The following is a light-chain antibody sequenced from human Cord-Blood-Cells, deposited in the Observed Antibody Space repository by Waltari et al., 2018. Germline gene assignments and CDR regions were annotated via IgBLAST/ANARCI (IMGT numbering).Light chain of an antibody. V-gene: IGLV2-14*01. CDR1: SSDVGGYNY. J-gene: IGLJ1*01. Sequence: QSALTQPASVSGSPGQSITISCTGTSSDVGGYNYVSWYQQHPGKAPKPMIYDVSNRPSGVFNRFSGSKSGNTASLTISGLQAEDEADYYCSSYTSSSTLVFGTGTKVTVL. CDR3: SSYTSSSTLV. CDR2: DVS.